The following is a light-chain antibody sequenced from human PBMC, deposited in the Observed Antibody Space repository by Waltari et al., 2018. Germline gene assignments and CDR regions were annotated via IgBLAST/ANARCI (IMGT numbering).Light chain of an antibody. J-gene: IGLJ2*01. Sequence: QSVLTQPPSVSGAPGQRVTISCTGSWSNIGAGYDVHWYRQLPGKAPTLLVYGANTRPPGVPDRFFGSKSGTSASLAIPGLQPEDEADYYCQSYDTSLGVVFGGGTKLTVL. CDR1: WSNIGAGYD. CDR3: QSYDTSLGVV. V-gene: IGLV1-40*01. CDR2: GAN.